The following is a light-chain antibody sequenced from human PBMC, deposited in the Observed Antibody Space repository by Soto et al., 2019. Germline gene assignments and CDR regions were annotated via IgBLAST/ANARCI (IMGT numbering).Light chain of an antibody. V-gene: IGKV1-27*01. CDR2: GAS. CDR1: QGISSY. Sequence: DIPMTQSPSSLSASVGDRVTITCRASQGISSYLAWYQQKPGKVPKLLIYGASTLQSGVPSRFSGSGSGTDFTLTISSLQPVDVATYYCQKYYSAPLTFGGGTKVVIK. J-gene: IGKJ4*01. CDR3: QKYYSAPLT.